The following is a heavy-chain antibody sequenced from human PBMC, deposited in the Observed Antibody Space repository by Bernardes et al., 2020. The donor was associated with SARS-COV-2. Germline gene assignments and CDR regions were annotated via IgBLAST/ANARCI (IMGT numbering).Heavy chain of an antibody. CDR2: ISTYNGST. CDR3: ARDHADIVAGPAASPFDY. J-gene: IGHJ4*02. CDR1: GYTFSSLG. V-gene: IGHV1-18*01. D-gene: IGHD2-2*01. Sequence: ASVKVSCKASGYTFSSLGISWVRLAPGQGLEWMGWISTYNGSTNYAQNLQGRVTMTTETSTSTAYMELRRLRSDDTAVYYCARDHADIVAGPAASPFDYWGQGSLVTVSS.